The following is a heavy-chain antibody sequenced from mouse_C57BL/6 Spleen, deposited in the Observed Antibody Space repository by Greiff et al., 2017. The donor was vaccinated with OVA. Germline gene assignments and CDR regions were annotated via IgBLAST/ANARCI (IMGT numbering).Heavy chain of an antibody. J-gene: IGHJ3*01. CDR1: GYTFTDYN. CDR2: INPNNGGT. D-gene: IGHD2-4*01. Sequence: VQLKESGPELVKPGASVKIPCKASGYTFTDYNMDWVKQSHGKSLEWIGDINPNNGGTIYNQKFKGKATLTVDKSSSTAYMELRSLTSEDTAVYYCARRRGYDYDGAWFAYWGQGTLVTVSA. CDR3: ARRRGYDYDGAWFAY. V-gene: IGHV1-18*01.